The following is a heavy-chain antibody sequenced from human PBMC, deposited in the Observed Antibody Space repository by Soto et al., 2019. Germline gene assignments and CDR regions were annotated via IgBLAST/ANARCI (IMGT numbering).Heavy chain of an antibody. V-gene: IGHV3-7*01. Sequence: PGGSLRLSCASSGFTFSSYWMIWVRQAPGKGLEWVANIKQDGSEKYYVDSVKGRFTISRDNAKNSLYLQMNSLRAEDTAVYYCARAKIPAAPASWFDPWGRGTLVTVSS. CDR1: GFTFSSYW. J-gene: IGHJ5*02. D-gene: IGHD2-2*01. CDR3: ARAKIPAAPASWFDP. CDR2: IKQDGSEK.